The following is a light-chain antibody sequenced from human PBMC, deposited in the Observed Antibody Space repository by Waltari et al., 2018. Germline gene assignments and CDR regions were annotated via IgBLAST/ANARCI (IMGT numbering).Light chain of an antibody. CDR1: NSNIGSND. CDR2: NNN. Sequence: QSVVTQPPSVSGTPGQRVTISCSGSNSNIGSNDVNWYQQLPGTAPKLLIYNNNQRAAGVPDRFSGSKSGSSASLAISGLQSEDEGDYYCASWDDSLTGSWVFGGGTKLTVL. V-gene: IGLV1-44*01. CDR3: ASWDDSLTGSWV. J-gene: IGLJ3*02.